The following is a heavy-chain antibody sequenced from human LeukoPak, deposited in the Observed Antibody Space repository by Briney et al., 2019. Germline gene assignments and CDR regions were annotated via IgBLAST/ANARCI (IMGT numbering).Heavy chain of an antibody. Sequence: SETLSLTCAVYGGSFSGYYWSWIRQPPGKGLEWIGEINHSGSTNYNPSLKSRVTISVDTSKNQFSLKLSSVTAADTAVYYCARRTVTTSKFLNYYMDVWGKGTTVTVSS. CDR2: INHSGST. V-gene: IGHV4-34*01. CDR3: ARRTVTTSKFLNYYMDV. J-gene: IGHJ6*03. D-gene: IGHD4-11*01. CDR1: GGSFSGYY.